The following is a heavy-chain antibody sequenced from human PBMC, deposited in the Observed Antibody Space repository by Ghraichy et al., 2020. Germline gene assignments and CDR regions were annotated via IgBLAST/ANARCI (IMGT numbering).Heavy chain of an antibody. CDR1: GGSISSYY. Sequence: SETLSLTCTVSGGSISSYYWSWIRQPPGKGLEWIGYIYYSGSTNYNPSLKSRVTISVDTSKNQFSLKLSSVTAADTAVYYCARCDPVEWGPNYYGMDVWGQGTTVTVSS. J-gene: IGHJ6*02. CDR3: ARCDPVEWGPNYYGMDV. D-gene: IGHD1-26*01. CDR2: IYYSGST. V-gene: IGHV4-59*01.